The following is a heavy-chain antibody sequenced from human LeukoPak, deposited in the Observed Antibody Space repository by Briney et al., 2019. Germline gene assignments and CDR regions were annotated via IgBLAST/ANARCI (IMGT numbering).Heavy chain of an antibody. D-gene: IGHD1-1*01. CDR2: INPNSGGT. CDR1: GHTFSGYY. J-gene: IGHJ4*02. V-gene: IGHV1-2*02. Sequence: GASVKVSCKASGHTFSGYYMHWVRQAPGQGLEWMGWINPNSGGTNYAQKFQGRVTMTRDTSITTAYVELSRLRSDDTAMYYCARASFRGRETDYWGQGTLVTVSS. CDR3: ARASFRGRETDY.